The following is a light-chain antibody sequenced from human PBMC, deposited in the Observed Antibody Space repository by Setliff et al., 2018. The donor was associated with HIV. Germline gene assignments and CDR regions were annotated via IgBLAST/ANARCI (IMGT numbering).Light chain of an antibody. CDR2: RAS. CDR3: QQYSTFFWT. V-gene: IGKV1-5*03. Sequence: DIQLVQSPSTLSASVGDRVTITCRANQSISDYLTWYQQKLGKAPKLLIYRASYLESGVPSRFSGSGSGTEFTLTIRSLQPDDFATYYCQQYSTFFWTFGQGTKVDIK. CDR1: QSISDY. J-gene: IGKJ1*01.